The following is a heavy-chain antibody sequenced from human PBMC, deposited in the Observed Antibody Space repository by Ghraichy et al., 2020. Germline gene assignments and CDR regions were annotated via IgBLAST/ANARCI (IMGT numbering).Heavy chain of an antibody. CDR2: INPNSGGT. D-gene: IGHD6-19*01. CDR3: AREMGRGIAVAGSGGDYYYGMDV. J-gene: IGHJ6*02. V-gene: IGHV1-2*02. Sequence: ASVKVSCKASGYTFTGYYMHWVRQAPGQGLEWMGWINPNSGGTNYAQKFQGRVTMTRDTSISTAYMELSRLRSDDTAVYYCAREMGRGIAVAGSGGDYYYGMDVWGQGTTVTVSS. CDR1: GYTFTGYY.